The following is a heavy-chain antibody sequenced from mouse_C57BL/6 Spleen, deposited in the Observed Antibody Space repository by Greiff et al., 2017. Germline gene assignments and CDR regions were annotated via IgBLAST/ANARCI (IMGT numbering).Heavy chain of an antibody. D-gene: IGHD2-4*01. CDR3: AREDDYGPVAY. V-gene: IGHV1-52*01. CDR1: GYTFTSYW. Sequence: QVQLQQPGAELVRPGSSVKLSCKASGYTFTSYWMHWVKQRPIQGLEWIGNIDPSDSETHYNQKFKDKATLTVDKSSSTAYMQLSSLTSEVSAVYYCAREDDYGPVAYWGQGTLVTVSA. J-gene: IGHJ3*01. CDR2: IDPSDSET.